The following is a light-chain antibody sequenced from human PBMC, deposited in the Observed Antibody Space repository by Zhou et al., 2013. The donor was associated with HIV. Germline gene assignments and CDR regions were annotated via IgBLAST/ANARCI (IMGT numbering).Light chain of an antibody. Sequence: QSALTQPASVSGSPGQSITISCTGTSSDVGGYNYVSWYQQHPGIAPKLMIYDVSKRPSGVSNRFSGSKSGNTASLTISGLQAEDEADYYCNSYTSSSSHVVFGGGTKLTVL. J-gene: IGLJ2*01. CDR3: NSYTSSSSHVV. CDR2: DVS. V-gene: IGLV2-14*01. CDR1: SSDVGGYNY.